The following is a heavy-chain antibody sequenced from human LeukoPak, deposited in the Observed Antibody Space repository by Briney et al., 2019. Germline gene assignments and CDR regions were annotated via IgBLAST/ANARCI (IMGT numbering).Heavy chain of an antibody. Sequence: GASVKVSCKASGYTFTSYDINWVRQATGQGLEWMGWMNPKSGNTGYAQKFQGRVTMTRDTSRSTAYMELGSLRPGDTAVYYCAGVTGSIDYWGQGTLVTVSS. CDR2: MNPKSGNT. D-gene: IGHD1-26*01. V-gene: IGHV1-8*01. CDR3: AGVTGSIDY. J-gene: IGHJ4*02. CDR1: GYTFTSYD.